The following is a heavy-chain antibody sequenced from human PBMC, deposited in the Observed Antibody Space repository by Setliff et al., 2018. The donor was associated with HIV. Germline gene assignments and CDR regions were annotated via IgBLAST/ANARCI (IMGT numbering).Heavy chain of an antibody. CDR1: GYTFTSYD. Sequence: ASVKVSCKASGYTFTSYDINWVRQATGQGLEWMAWINPNSGNIDYAQKFQGRVTMTKNTSISTAYLELSSLRSEDTAVYYCARGSFFGDYGNYYYDALDVWGQGTTVTVSS. V-gene: IGHV1-8*01. CDR2: INPNSGNI. D-gene: IGHD4-17*01. CDR3: ARGSFFGDYGNYYYDALDV. J-gene: IGHJ6*02.